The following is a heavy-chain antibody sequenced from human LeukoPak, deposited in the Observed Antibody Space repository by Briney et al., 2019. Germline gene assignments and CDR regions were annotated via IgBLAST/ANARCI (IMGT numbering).Heavy chain of an antibody. D-gene: IGHD3-10*01. CDR2: IYYSGST. V-gene: IGHV4-31*03. Sequence: PSQTLSLTCTVSGGSISSGGYYWSWIRQHPGKGLEWIGYIYYSGSTYYNPSLRSRVTISVDTSKNQFSLKLSSVTAADTAVYYCARRPYYGSANRYFDYWGQGTLVTVSS. CDR3: ARRPYYGSANRYFDY. CDR1: GGSISSGGYY. J-gene: IGHJ4*02.